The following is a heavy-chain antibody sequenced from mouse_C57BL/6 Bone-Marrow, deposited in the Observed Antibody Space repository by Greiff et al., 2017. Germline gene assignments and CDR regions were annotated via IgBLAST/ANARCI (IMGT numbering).Heavy chain of an antibody. CDR2: IDPSDSYT. D-gene: IGHD2-10*02. V-gene: IGHV1-69*01. CDR3: ARLGMGYYYAMDY. J-gene: IGHJ4*01. Sequence: QVQLQQPGAELVMPGASVKLSCKASGYTFTGYWMHWVKQRPGQGLEWIGEIDPSDSYTNYNQKFKGKSTLTVDNASSTAYMQLSSLTSEDSAVYYCARLGMGYYYAMDYWGQGTSVTVSS. CDR1: GYTFTGYW.